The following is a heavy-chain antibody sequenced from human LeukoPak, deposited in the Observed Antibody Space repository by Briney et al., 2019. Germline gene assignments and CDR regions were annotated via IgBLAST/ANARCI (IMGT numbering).Heavy chain of an antibody. CDR1: GFTFSSYS. CDR2: ISSSSSYI. D-gene: IGHD6-13*01. V-gene: IGHV3-21*01. CDR3: AKDGSSWYYYYMDV. J-gene: IGHJ6*03. Sequence: PGGSLRLSCAASGFTFSSYSMNWVRQAPGKGLEWVSSISSSSSYIYYADSVKGRFTISRDNSKNTLYLQMNSLRAEDTAVYYCAKDGSSWYYYYMDVWGKGTTVTVSS.